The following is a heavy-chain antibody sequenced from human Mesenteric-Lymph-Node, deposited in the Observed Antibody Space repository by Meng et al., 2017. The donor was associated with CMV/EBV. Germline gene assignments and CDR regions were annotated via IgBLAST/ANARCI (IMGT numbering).Heavy chain of an antibody. V-gene: IGHV1-46*01. CDR2: INPSGGST. CDR1: GYTFTSYY. Sequence: ASVKVSCKASGYTFTSYYMHWVRQAPGQGPEWMGIINPSGGSTSYAQKFQGRVTMTRDTSTSTVYMELSSLRSEDTAVYYCARASGDLLLLSDIWGQGTMVTVSS. CDR3: ARASGDLLLLSDI. D-gene: IGHD2-21*02. J-gene: IGHJ3*02.